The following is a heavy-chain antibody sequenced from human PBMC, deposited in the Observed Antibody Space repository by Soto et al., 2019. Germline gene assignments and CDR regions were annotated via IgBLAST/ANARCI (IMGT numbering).Heavy chain of an antibody. J-gene: IGHJ4*01. Sequence: ASVKVSCKASGYTFTSYGISWVRQAPGKRHEWMGWISAYNGNTNYAQKFQGRGTMTTDTSTTTAYMELRNLRSHDTAVYYCARGLSGGSSGYYYYWGHRTLVTASS. V-gene: IGHV1-18*01. CDR3: ARGLSGGSSGYYYY. CDR1: GYTFTSYG. CDR2: ISAYNGNT. D-gene: IGHD3-22*01.